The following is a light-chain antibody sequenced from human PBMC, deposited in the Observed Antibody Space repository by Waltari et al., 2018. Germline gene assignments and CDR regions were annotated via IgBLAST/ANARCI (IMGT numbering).Light chain of an antibody. CDR2: GAS. V-gene: IGKV3-20*01. CDR1: QRVSRA. CDR3: QHYLRLPVT. Sequence: EIVLTQSPGTLSLYLGERATVPCRTSQRVSRALAWYQQKPGQAPRLLIYGASTRATGIPDRFSGSGSGTDFSLTISRLEPDDFAVYYCQHYLRLPVTFGQGTTVEI. J-gene: IGKJ1*01.